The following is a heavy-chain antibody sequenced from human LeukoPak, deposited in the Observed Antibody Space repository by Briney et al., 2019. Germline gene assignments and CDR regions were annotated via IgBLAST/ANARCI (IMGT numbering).Heavy chain of an antibody. J-gene: IGHJ4*02. CDR1: GFTFSSYW. CDR2: INSDGSST. CDR3: ASAGLGYCSSTSCLRPLDY. Sequence: QSGGSLRLSCAASGFTFSSYWMHWVRHAPGKGLVWVSRINSDGSSTSYADSVKGRFTISRDNAKNTLYLQMNSLRAEDTAVYYCASAGLGYCSSTSCLRPLDYWGQGTLVTVSS. D-gene: IGHD2-2*01. V-gene: IGHV3-74*01.